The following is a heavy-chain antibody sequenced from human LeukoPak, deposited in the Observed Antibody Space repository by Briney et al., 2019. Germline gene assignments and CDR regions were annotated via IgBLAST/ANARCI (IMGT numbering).Heavy chain of an antibody. J-gene: IGHJ4*02. CDR1: GFTFRDYY. Sequence: PGGSLRLSCAASGFTFRDYYMSWIRQAPGKGLEWLSHITNSGDTIHYADSVKGRFTISRDNAKNTLYLQMNSLRAEDTAVYYCARVLDGVGATRSFDYWGQGTLVTVSS. CDR3: ARVLDGVGATRSFDY. CDR2: ITNSGDTI. V-gene: IGHV3-11*04. D-gene: IGHD1-26*01.